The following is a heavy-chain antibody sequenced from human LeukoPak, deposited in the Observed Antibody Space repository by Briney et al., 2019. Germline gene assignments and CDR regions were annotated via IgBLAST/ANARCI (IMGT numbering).Heavy chain of an antibody. Sequence: GASVKVSCKASGGTFSSYAISWVRQAPGQGLEWMGRIIPILGIANCAQKFQGRVTITADKSTSTAYMELSSLRSEDTAVYYCATDLSPSGYYYGMDVWGQGTTVTVSS. CDR3: ATDLSPSGYYYGMDV. V-gene: IGHV1-69*04. CDR1: GGTFSSYA. CDR2: IIPILGIA. J-gene: IGHJ6*02.